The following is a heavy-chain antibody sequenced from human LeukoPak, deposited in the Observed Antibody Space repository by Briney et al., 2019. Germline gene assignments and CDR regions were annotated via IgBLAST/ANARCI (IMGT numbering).Heavy chain of an antibody. Sequence: GGSLRLSCAASGFTFSDYSMNWVRQAPGQGLEWVSSISSRSTYRYYADSVKGRFTIPRDNAKNSLCLQMNSLRAEDTAVYYCARDMTTATTCYLQHWGQGTLVTVSS. J-gene: IGHJ1*01. CDR3: ARDMTTATTCYLQH. D-gene: IGHD4-17*01. CDR2: ISSRSTYR. CDR1: GFTFSDYS. V-gene: IGHV3-21*06.